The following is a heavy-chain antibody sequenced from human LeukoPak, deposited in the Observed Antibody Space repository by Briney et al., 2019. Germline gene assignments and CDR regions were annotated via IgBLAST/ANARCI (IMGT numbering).Heavy chain of an antibody. D-gene: IGHD6-13*01. Sequence: SSETLSLTCAVYGGSFSGYYWGWIRQPPGKGLEWIGSIYYSGRTYYNPSLKSRVTISVDTSKNHFSLRLSSVTAADTAVYYCARHEGYSSSSDYWGQGTLVTVSS. CDR1: GGSFSGYY. V-gene: IGHV4-39*01. CDR2: IYYSGRT. CDR3: ARHEGYSSSSDY. J-gene: IGHJ4*02.